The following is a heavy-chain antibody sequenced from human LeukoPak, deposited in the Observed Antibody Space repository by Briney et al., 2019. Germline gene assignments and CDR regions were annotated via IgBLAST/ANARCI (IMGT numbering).Heavy chain of an antibody. CDR2: LYSGGST. CDR3: AREVRDGHIVGMDV. J-gene: IGHJ6*02. D-gene: IGHD5-24*01. Sequence: GGSLRLSCAASGFTVCANYMSWVRQAPGKGLEWVSVLYSGGSTYYADSVKGRFTISRDNSKNALYLQMNSLRAEDTAVYYCAREVRDGHIVGMDVWGQGTTVTVSS. V-gene: IGHV3-66*01. CDR1: GFTVCANY.